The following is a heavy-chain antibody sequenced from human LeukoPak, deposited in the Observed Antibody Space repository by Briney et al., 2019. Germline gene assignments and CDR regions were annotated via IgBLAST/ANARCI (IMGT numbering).Heavy chain of an antibody. CDR1: GFTFSDSA. Sequence: AGGSLKLSCAASGFTFSDSAIHWVRKPSGKGLEWVGRIRSKVGFYATAFAASLNGRFKISRDDSKNTAYLQMNNLKTEDTAVYYCARQYAYCGGDCYAQHLQRWGQGTLVTVSS. CDR2: IRSKVGFYAT. V-gene: IGHV3-73*01. J-gene: IGHJ1*01. D-gene: IGHD2-21*02. CDR3: ARQYAYCGGDCYAQHLQR.